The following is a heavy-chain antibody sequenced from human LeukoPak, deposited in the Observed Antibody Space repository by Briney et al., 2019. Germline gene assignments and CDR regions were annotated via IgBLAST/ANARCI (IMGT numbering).Heavy chain of an antibody. V-gene: IGHV1-2*02. CDR3: ARTMTTVTTSDAFDI. J-gene: IGHJ3*02. CDR1: GYTFTGHY. CDR2: INPNSGGT. Sequence: ASVKVSCKASGYTFTGHYMHWVRQAPGQGLEWMGWINPNSGGTNYAQKFQGRVTMTRDTSISTAYMELSRLRSDDTAVYYCARTMTTVTTSDAFDIWGQGTMVTVSS. D-gene: IGHD4-17*01.